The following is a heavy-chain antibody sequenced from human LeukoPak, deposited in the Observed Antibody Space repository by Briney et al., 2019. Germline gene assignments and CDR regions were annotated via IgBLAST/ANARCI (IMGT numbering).Heavy chain of an antibody. V-gene: IGHV3-30*02. D-gene: IGHD3-16*01. CDR1: VFTFSSYG. CDR2: IRYDGSNK. CDR3: AKDVNVWGSYYLDY. J-gene: IGHJ4*02. Sequence: GGSLRLSCAPSVFTFSSYGMHWVRQAPGKGLEWVAFIRYDGSNKYYADSVKGRFTISRDNSKNTLYLQMNSLRAEDTAVYYCAKDVNVWGSYYLDYWGQGTLVTVSS.